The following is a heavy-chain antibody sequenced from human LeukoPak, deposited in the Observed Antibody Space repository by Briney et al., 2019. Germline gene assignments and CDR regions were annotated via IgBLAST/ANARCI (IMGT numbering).Heavy chain of an antibody. V-gene: IGHV5-51*01. D-gene: IGHD2-2*01. CDR3: ARHYCSSTNCPDFDY. CDR1: GYIFTNYW. Sequence: GESLKISCTGSGYIFTNYWIGWVRQMPGKGLEWMGIIHPADSETRYSPSFQGQVTISVDTSINTAYLQWSSLKASDTAMYYCARHYCSSTNCPDFDYWGQGTLVTVSS. CDR2: IHPADSET. J-gene: IGHJ4*02.